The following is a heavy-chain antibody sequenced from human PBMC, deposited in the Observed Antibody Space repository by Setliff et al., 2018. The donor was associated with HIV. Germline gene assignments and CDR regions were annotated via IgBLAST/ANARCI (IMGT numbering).Heavy chain of an antibody. CDR1: GYTFTSYY. Sequence: GASVKVSCKASGYTFTSYYIHWVRQAPGQGLEWMGMISPSGGATTYAQKFQGRVTMTRDTSTSTVYMELSSLRSEDTAVYYCAREGGAATIHDSSGYYFQTTPDAFDLWGQGTKVT. V-gene: IGHV1-46*01. CDR2: ISPSGGAT. J-gene: IGHJ3*01. D-gene: IGHD3-22*01. CDR3: AREGGAATIHDSSGYYFQTTPDAFDL.